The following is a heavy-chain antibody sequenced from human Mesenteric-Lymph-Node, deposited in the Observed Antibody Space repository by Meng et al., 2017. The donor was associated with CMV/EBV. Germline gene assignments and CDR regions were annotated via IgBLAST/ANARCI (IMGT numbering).Heavy chain of an antibody. D-gene: IGHD3-22*01. J-gene: IGHJ6*02. CDR3: ARLEYYYDSSGYPYYYYGMDV. CDR1: GGSFSGYY. CDR2: INHSGST. V-gene: IGHV4-34*01. Sequence: SETLSLTCAVYGGSFSGYYWSWIRQPPRKGLEWIGEINHSGSTNYNPSLKSRVTISVDTSKNQFSLKLSSVTAADTAVYYCARLEYYYDSSGYPYYYYGMDVWGQGTTVTVSS.